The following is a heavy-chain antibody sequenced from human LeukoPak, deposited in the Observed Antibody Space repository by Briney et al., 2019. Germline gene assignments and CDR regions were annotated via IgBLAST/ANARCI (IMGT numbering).Heavy chain of an antibody. CDR3: AKASSGVPAANWFDP. Sequence: AGGSLRLSCAASGFTFSSYAMSWVRQSAGKGLEWVSLISASGGSTYYADSVKGRFTISRDNSKNTLYLQMNSLRAEDTALYYCAKASSGVPAANWFDPWGQGTLVTVSS. J-gene: IGHJ5*02. CDR1: GFTFSSYA. CDR2: ISASGGST. V-gene: IGHV3-23*01. D-gene: IGHD2-2*01.